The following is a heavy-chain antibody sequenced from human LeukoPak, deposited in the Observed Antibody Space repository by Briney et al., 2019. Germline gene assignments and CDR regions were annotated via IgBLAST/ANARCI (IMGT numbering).Heavy chain of an antibody. J-gene: IGHJ4*02. Sequence: GRSLRLSCAASGFTFSSYAMHWVRQAPGKGLVWVSRIKSDGITITYADSVKGRFTISRDNAKNTLYLQMNSLRAEDTAVYYCLRDLNWSLDQWGQGTLVTVSS. CDR1: GFTFSSYA. CDR2: IKSDGITI. V-gene: IGHV3-74*01. D-gene: IGHD1-20*01. CDR3: LRDLNWSLDQ.